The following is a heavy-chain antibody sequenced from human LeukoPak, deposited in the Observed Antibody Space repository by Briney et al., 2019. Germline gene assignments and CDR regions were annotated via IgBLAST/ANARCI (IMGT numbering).Heavy chain of an antibody. Sequence: PGGSLRLSCAASGFSFSSYWMSWVRQTPGKGLEWVANIKRDGGEKYYVDSVKGRFTISRDNAKKSLYLQMNSLRAEDTAVFYCVRRGPNNSGLDYWGQGTLVTVSS. CDR2: IKRDGGEK. J-gene: IGHJ4*02. D-gene: IGHD5-12*01. V-gene: IGHV3-7*01. CDR3: VRRGPNNSGLDY. CDR1: GFSFSSYW.